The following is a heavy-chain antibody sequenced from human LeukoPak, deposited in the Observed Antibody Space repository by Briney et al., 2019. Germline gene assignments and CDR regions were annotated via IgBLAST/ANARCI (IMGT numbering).Heavy chain of an antibody. Sequence: GSSVKVSCKASGGTFSSYAISWVRQAPGQGLEWMGGIIPIFGTANYAQKFQGRVTITTDESTSTAYMELSSLRSEDTAVYYCARSGHYCSSTSCYKALGWFDPWGQGTLVTVSS. CDR2: IIPIFGTA. J-gene: IGHJ5*02. V-gene: IGHV1-69*05. D-gene: IGHD2-2*02. CDR1: GGTFSSYA. CDR3: ARSGHYCSSTSCYKALGWFDP.